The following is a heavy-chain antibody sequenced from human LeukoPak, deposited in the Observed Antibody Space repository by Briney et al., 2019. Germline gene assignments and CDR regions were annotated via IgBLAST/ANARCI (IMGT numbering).Heavy chain of an antibody. D-gene: IGHD2-2*01. CDR3: ARSIVVVPAAILVGSYYYYGMAV. V-gene: IGHV4-34*01. J-gene: IGHJ6*02. CDR1: GGSFSGYY. Sequence: PSETLSLTCAVYGGSFSGYYWCWIRQPPGKGLEWIGEINHSGSTNYNPSLKSRVTISVDTSKNQFSLKLSSVTAADTAVYYCARSIVVVPAAILVGSYYYYGMAVWGQGTTVTVSS. CDR2: INHSGST.